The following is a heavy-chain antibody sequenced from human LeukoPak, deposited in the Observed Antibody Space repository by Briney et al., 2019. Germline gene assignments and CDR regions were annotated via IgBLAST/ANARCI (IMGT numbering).Heavy chain of an antibody. CDR1: GYSISSGYY. Sequence: SETLSLTCAVSGYSISSGYYWGWIRQPPGKGLEWIGSIYHSGSTYYNPSLKSRVTISVDTSKNQFSLKLISVTAADTAVYSCARDGRSDFWSGYRPHAFALWRQGPILTVSS. V-gene: IGHV4-38-2*02. D-gene: IGHD3-3*01. CDR3: ARDGRSDFWSGYRPHAFAL. J-gene: IGHJ3*01. CDR2: IYHSGST.